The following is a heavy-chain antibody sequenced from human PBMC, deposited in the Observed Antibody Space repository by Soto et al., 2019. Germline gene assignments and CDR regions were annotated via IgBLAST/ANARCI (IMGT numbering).Heavy chain of an antibody. V-gene: IGHV3-30*03. CDR1: GFTFSNYG. D-gene: IGHD5-18*01. CDR2: ISYDESNK. CDR3: ARDSYGHDY. Sequence: GGSLRLSCAASGFTFSNYGMHWVRQAPGKGLEWVAFISYDESNKYYADSIKGRFTISRDNSKNTLYLQMNSLRPEDTAVYYCARDSYGHDYWGQGTLVTVSS. J-gene: IGHJ4*02.